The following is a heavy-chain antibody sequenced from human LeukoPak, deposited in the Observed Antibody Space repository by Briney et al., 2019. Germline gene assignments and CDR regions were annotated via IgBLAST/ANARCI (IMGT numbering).Heavy chain of an antibody. CDR2: ISGGGST. CDR1: GFTFSSYA. J-gene: IGHJ4*02. V-gene: IGHV3-23*01. Sequence: GGSLRLSCAASGFTFSSYAMSWVRQAPGKGLEWVSAISGGGSTYYADSVKGRFTISRDNSKNALYLQMNSLRAEDTAVYYCAKGPYWGQGTLVTVSS. CDR3: AKGPY.